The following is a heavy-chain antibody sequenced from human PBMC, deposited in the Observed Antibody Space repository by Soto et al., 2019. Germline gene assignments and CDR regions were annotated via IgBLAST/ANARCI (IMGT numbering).Heavy chain of an antibody. CDR1: GGSISSYY. D-gene: IGHD7-27*01. V-gene: IGHV4-59*08. J-gene: IGHJ4*02. CDR2: IYYSGST. Sequence: SETLSLTCTVSGGSISSYYWSWIRQPPGKGLEWIGYIYYSGSTNYNPSLKSRATISVYPSKNQFSVKLSSVTAADTAVYYCARLQTGGPYYFDYWGQGTLVTVSS. CDR3: ARLQTGGPYYFDY.